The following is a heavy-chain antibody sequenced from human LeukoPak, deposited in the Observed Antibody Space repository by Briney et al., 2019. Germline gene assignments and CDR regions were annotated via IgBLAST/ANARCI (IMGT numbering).Heavy chain of an antibody. CDR3: ARVYVLRFLEWSPSYFDF. CDR2: IYYSGST. J-gene: IGHJ4*02. V-gene: IGHV4-39*01. D-gene: IGHD3-3*01. CDR1: GGSISSSSYY. Sequence: SETLSLTCTVSGGSISSSSYYWGWIRQPPGKELEWIGSIYYSGSTYYNPSLKSRVTISVDTSKNQFSLKLSSVTAADTAVYYCARVYVLRFLEWSPSYFDFWGQGTLVTVSS.